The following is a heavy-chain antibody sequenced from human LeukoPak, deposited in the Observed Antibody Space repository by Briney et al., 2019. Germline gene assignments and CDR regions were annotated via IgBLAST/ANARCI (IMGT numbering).Heavy chain of an antibody. Sequence: ASVKVSSKASGYTFTTFGISWVRQAPGQGLGWMGWISAFIGDTNYTQKLQGRVTMTTDTSTSTAYMELRSLRSDDTAVYYCARDTLVVVVPAAIPPREDYYYYGMYVWGQGTTVTVSS. CDR3: ARDTLVVVVPAAIPPREDYYYYGMYV. CDR2: ISAFIGDT. J-gene: IGHJ6*02. CDR1: GYTFTTFG. D-gene: IGHD2-2*01. V-gene: IGHV1-18*01.